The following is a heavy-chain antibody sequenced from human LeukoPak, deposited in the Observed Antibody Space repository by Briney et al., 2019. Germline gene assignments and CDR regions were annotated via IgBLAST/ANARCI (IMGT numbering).Heavy chain of an antibody. CDR3: ARDGTGSDAFDI. J-gene: IGHJ3*02. Sequence: PGGSLRLSCAASGFTFSSYSMNWVRQAPGRGLEWVSSISSSSSYICYADSVKGRFTISRDNAKNSLYLQMNSLRAEDTAVYYCARDGTGSDAFDIWGQGTMVTVSS. D-gene: IGHD1-1*01. CDR2: ISSSSSYI. CDR1: GFTFSSYS. V-gene: IGHV3-21*01.